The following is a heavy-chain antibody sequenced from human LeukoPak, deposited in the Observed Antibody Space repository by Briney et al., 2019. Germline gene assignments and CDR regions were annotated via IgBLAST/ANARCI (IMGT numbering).Heavy chain of an antibody. J-gene: IGHJ4*02. CDR3: AKVWRRITMIVVAISGYYFDY. CDR1: GFTFSSYA. Sequence: GGSLRLSCAASGFTFSSYAMSWVRQAPGKGLEWVSAISGSGGSTYYADSVKGRFTISRDNSKNTLYLQMNSLRAEDTAVYYCAKVWRRITMIVVAISGYYFDYWGQGTLVTVSS. CDR2: ISGSGGST. V-gene: IGHV3-23*01. D-gene: IGHD3-22*01.